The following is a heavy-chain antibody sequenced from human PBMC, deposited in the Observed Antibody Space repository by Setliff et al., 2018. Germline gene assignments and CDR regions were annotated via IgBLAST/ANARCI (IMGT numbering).Heavy chain of an antibody. D-gene: IGHD6-19*01. V-gene: IGHV4-39*01. Sequence: PSETLSLTCIVSGGYIGGTSYYWGWIRQPPGKGLEWIGSIHFRGTTYYNPSLNSQVTISVDTSKNQFSLNLNSVTAADTAVYYCARVGVTSGWAYWGLGTLGTVSS. J-gene: IGHJ4*02. CDR1: GGYIGGTSYY. CDR3: ARVGVTSGWAY. CDR2: IHFRGTT.